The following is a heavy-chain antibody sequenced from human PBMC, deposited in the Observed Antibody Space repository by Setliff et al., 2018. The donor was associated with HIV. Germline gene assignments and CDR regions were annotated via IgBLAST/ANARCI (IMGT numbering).Heavy chain of an antibody. Sequence: RASVKVSCKASGYTFTNYYIHWVRQAPGQGLEWMGLINPSGGRTSYAQKFQGRLTMTRDKSTSTAYMELSSLRSEDTAVYYCARLDTAMVNDYWGQGTLVTVSS. J-gene: IGHJ4*02. CDR3: ARLDTAMVNDY. V-gene: IGHV1-46*01. D-gene: IGHD5-18*01. CDR2: INPSGGRT. CDR1: GYTFTNYY.